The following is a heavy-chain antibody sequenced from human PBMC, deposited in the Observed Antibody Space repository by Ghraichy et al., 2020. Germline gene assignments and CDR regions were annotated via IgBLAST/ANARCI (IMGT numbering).Heavy chain of an antibody. CDR1: GGSISSYY. V-gene: IGHV4-59*01. Sequence: SETLSLTCTVSGGSISSYYWSWIRQPPGKGLEWIGYIYYSGSTNYNPSLKSRVTISVDTSKNQFSLKLSSVTAADTAVYYCASLPFSSSWTYYYYGMDVWGQGTTVTVSS. J-gene: IGHJ6*02. D-gene: IGHD6-13*01. CDR3: ASLPFSSSWTYYYYGMDV. CDR2: IYYSGST.